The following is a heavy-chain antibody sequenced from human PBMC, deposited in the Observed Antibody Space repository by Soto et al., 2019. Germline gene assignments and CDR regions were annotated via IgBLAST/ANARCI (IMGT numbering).Heavy chain of an antibody. Sequence: ASVKVSCKASGYTFTSYYMHWVRQAPGQGLEWMGIINPSGGSTSYAQKFQGRVTMTRDTSTSTVYMELSSLRSEDTAVYYCARDYLEVRGFYYYGMDVWGQGTTVTVSS. CDR3: ARDYLEVRGFYYYGMDV. D-gene: IGHD3-10*01. V-gene: IGHV1-46*01. J-gene: IGHJ6*02. CDR1: GYTFTSYY. CDR2: INPSGGST.